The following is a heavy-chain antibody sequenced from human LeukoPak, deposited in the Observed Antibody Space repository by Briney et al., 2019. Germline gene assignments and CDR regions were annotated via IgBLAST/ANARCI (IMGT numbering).Heavy chain of an antibody. CDR2: LDPEDGET. Sequence: ASVKVSCKVSGYTLTELSMHWVRQAPGKGLEWMGGLDPEDGETIYAQKFQGRVTMTEDTSTDTAYMELSSLRSEDTAVYYCAITHTPHYDILTGKIIPNYYYYGMDVWGQGTTVTVSS. J-gene: IGHJ6*02. V-gene: IGHV1-24*01. CDR3: AITHTPHYDILTGKIIPNYYYYGMDV. D-gene: IGHD3-9*01. CDR1: GYTLTELS.